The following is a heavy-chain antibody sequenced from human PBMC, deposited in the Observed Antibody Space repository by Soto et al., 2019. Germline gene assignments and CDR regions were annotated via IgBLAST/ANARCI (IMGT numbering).Heavy chain of an antibody. Sequence: QGQLQESGPGLVKPSETLSLTCTVSGDSISTYNWGWIRQPPGKGLEWIGCIYYSGVTNYNPSLTSRVTISVDTPKNPLSLKLNSVTAADTAVYYCARVAADIASWLDPWGQGTLVTVSS. J-gene: IGHJ5*02. V-gene: IGHV4-59*01. CDR2: IYYSGVT. D-gene: IGHD5-12*01. CDR1: GDSISTYN. CDR3: ARVAADIASWLDP.